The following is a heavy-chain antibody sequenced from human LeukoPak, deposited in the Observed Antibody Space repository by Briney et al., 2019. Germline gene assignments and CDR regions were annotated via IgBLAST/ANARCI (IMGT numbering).Heavy chain of an antibody. J-gene: IGHJ4*02. D-gene: IGHD2-15*01. V-gene: IGHV1-8*01. CDR2: MNPNSGNT. Sequence: ASVKVSCKASGYTFTSYDINWVRQATGQGLEWMGWMNPNSGNTGYAQKFQGRVTMTRNTSINTAYMELSRLRSEDTAVYYCARGGGGSYYFDYWGQGTLVTVSS. CDR1: GYTFTSYD. CDR3: ARGGGGSYYFDY.